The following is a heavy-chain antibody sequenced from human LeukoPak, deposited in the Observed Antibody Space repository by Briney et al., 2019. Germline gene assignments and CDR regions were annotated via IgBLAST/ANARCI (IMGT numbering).Heavy chain of an antibody. J-gene: IGHJ6*02. CDR1: GGSISSSSYY. CDR2: IYYSGST. V-gene: IGHV4-39*01. Sequence: PSETLSLTCTVSGGSISSSSYYWGWIRQPPGKGLEWIGSIYYSGSTYYNPSLKSRVTISVDTSKNQFSLKLSSVTAADTAVYYCAISYPTGYYYYGMDVWGQGTTVTVSS. CDR3: AISYPTGYYYYGMDV.